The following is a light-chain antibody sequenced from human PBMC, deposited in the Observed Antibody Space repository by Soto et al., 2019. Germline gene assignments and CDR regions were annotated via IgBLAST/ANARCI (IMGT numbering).Light chain of an antibody. J-gene: IGKJ1*01. CDR3: QQSFSTPRT. CDR2: AAS. CDR1: QSINSY. V-gene: IGKV1-39*01. Sequence: DIQMTQSPSSQSASVGDRVTITCRASQSINSYLNWYQQKPGKAPKLLIYAASSLQSGVPSRFSGSGSETDFTLTITSLQPDDFATYYCQQSFSTPRTFGQGTREDI.